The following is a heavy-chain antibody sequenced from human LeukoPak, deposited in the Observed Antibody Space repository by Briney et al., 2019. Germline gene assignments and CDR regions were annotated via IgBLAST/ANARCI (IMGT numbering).Heavy chain of an antibody. CDR3: ARVSGYSYAEDY. CDR1: GYTFTGYY. CDR2: INPNSGGT. J-gene: IGHJ4*02. V-gene: IGHV1-2*06. D-gene: IGHD5-18*01. Sequence: ASVKVSCKASGYTFTGYYMHWVRQAPGQGLEWMGQINPNSGGTNYAQKFQGRVTMTRDTSISTAYMELSRLRSDDTAVYYCARVSGYSYAEDYWGQGTLVTVSS.